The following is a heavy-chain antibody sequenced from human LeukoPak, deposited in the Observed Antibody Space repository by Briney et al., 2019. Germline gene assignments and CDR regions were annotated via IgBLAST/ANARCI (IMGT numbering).Heavy chain of an antibody. CDR3: ARGTGI. Sequence: PGGSLRLSCAASGFTVSSMYMSWVRQAPGKGLEWVSVIYSGDKAYYADSVKGRFSISRDDSKNTLYLQMSSLRAEDTAIYYCARGTGIWGQGTMVTVSS. CDR1: GFTVSSMY. V-gene: IGHV3-66*01. J-gene: IGHJ3*02. CDR2: IYSGDKA.